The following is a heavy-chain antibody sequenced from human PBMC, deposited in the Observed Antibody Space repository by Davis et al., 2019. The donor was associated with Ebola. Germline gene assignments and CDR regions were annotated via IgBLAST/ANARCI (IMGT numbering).Heavy chain of an antibody. V-gene: IGHV3-21*01. CDR2: ISSSSSYI. CDR3: ARDQRGQWLVDYFDY. J-gene: IGHJ4*02. CDR1: GFTFRSYS. Sequence: GGSLRLSCAASGFTFRSYSMNWVRQAPGKGLEWVASISSSSSYIYYADSMKGRFTISRDNAKNSLYLQMNSLGAEDTAVYYCARDQRGQWLVDYFDYWGQGTLVTVSS. D-gene: IGHD6-19*01.